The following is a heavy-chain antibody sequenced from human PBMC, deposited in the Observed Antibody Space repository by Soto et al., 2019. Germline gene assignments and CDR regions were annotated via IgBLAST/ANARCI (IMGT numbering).Heavy chain of an antibody. J-gene: IGHJ4*02. D-gene: IGHD3-22*01. Sequence: QVQLVQSGAEVKKPGASVKVSCKASRYTFTSYGISWVRQAPGQGLEWMGWISAYNGNTNYAQKLQGRVTMTTDTSTSTAYMELRSLRSDDTAVYCCARPNYYDSRGGKYYFDYWGQGTLVTVSS. CDR1: RYTFTSYG. CDR3: ARPNYYDSRGGKYYFDY. CDR2: ISAYNGNT. V-gene: IGHV1-18*01.